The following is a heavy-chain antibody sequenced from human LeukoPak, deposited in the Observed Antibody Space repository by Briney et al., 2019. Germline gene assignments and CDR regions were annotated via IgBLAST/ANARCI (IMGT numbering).Heavy chain of an antibody. J-gene: IGHJ3*02. V-gene: IGHV3-30*03. CDR3: ATLAALMSNYYGSGQAFDI. D-gene: IGHD3-10*01. Sequence: GGSLRLSCAASGFTFSSDGMHWVRQAPGKGLEWVAVISYDGSNKYYADSVKGRFTISRDNSKNRLYLQMNSLRAEDTPVYYWATLAALMSNYYGSGQAFDIWGQGTMVTVSS. CDR1: GFTFSSDG. CDR2: ISYDGSNK.